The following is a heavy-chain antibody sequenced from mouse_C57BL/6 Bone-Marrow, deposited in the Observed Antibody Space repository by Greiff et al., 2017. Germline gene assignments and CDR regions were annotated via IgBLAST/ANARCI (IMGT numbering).Heavy chain of an antibody. CDR1: GYTFTNYW. J-gene: IGHJ4*01. CDR2: IYPGGGYT. Sequence: QVQLQQSGAELVRPGTSVKMSCKASGYTFTNYWIGWAKQRPGHGLEWIGDIYPGGGYTNYNEKFKGKATLTADTSSSTAYMQFSSLTSEDSAIYYCASALSSAGYAMDYWGQGTSVTVSS. V-gene: IGHV1-63*01. D-gene: IGHD1-1*01. CDR3: ASALSSAGYAMDY.